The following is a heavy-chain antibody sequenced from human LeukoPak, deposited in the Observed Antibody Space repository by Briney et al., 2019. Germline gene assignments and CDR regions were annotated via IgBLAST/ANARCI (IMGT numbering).Heavy chain of an antibody. CDR1: GFTFTTYS. D-gene: IGHD4-17*01. CDR3: ARGHTAVTRHFDF. Sequence: GGSLRLSCEASGFTFTTYSMTWVRQAPGKGLEWVSIISSGSSAIFSADALRGRYTISRDDAKNLLYLDMNSLRAEDTAVYYCARGHTAVTRHFDFWGQGTLVTVSS. CDR2: ISSGSSAI. J-gene: IGHJ4*02. V-gene: IGHV3-21*01.